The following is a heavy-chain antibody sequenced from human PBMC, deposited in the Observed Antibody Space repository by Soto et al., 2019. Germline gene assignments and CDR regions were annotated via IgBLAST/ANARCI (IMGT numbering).Heavy chain of an antibody. D-gene: IGHD2-15*01. CDR1: GGSFSGYY. Sequence: SETLSLTCAVYGGSFSGYYWSWIRQPPGKGLEWIGEINHSGSTNYNPSLKSRVTISVDTSKNQFSLKLSSVTAADTAVYYCARGRYYCSGGSCQAALTPADYYYGMDVWGQGTTVTVSS. V-gene: IGHV4-34*01. J-gene: IGHJ6*02. CDR3: ARGRYYCSGGSCQAALTPADYYYGMDV. CDR2: INHSGST.